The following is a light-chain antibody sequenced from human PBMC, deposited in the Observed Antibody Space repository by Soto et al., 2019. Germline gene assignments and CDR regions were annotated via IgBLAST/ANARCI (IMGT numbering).Light chain of an antibody. J-gene: IGKJ4*01. CDR2: GAS. CDR3: QQRSNWPPVLT. CDR1: QSVSSH. Sequence: EIVLTQSPASLSLSPGERATLSCRASQSVSSHLAWFQQRPGQAPRLLIYGASNKATGIPARFGGSGSGTNFTLTISSPEPEDFAVYYCQQRSNWPPVLTFGGGTKVEIK. V-gene: IGKV3-11*01.